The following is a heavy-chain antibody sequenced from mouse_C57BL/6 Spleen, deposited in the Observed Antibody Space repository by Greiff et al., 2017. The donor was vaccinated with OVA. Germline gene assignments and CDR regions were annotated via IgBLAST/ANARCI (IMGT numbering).Heavy chain of an antibody. CDR3: ARGIITTVVATNAMDY. Sequence: QVQLKESGAELARPGASVKLSCKASGYTFTSYGISWVKQRTGQGLEWIGEIYPRSGNTYYNEKFKGKATLTADKSSSTAYMELRSLTSEDSAVYFCARGIITTVVATNAMDYWGQGTSVTVSS. J-gene: IGHJ4*01. V-gene: IGHV1-81*01. CDR1: GYTFTSYG. D-gene: IGHD1-1*01. CDR2: IYPRSGNT.